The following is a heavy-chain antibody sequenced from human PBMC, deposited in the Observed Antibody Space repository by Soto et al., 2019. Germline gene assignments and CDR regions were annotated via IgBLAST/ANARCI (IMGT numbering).Heavy chain of an antibody. V-gene: IGHV1-69*13. CDR2: IIPIFGTA. CDR1: GGSFSSYA. CDR3: ARALLYYYDSSGYYLANWFDP. J-gene: IGHJ5*02. D-gene: IGHD3-22*01. Sequence: ASVKVSCKACGGSFSSYAISWVRQAPRQGLEWMGGIIPIFGTANYAQKFQGRVTITADESTSTAYMELSSLRSEDTAVYYCARALLYYYDSSGYYLANWFDPWGQGTLVTVSS.